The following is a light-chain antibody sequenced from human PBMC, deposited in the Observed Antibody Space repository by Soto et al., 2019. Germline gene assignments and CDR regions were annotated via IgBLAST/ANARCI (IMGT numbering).Light chain of an antibody. J-gene: IGKJ5*01. CDR1: QTISSW. V-gene: IGKV1-5*03. Sequence: EIHMTQSPSTLSGSLGDRVTITCRASQTISSWFAWYQQRPGKAPKLLIYKASTLKSGVPSRFSGSGSGTDFTLTISCLQSEDFTTYYCQQYYSFPPTFGQGTRLEIK. CDR2: KAS. CDR3: QQYYSFPPT.